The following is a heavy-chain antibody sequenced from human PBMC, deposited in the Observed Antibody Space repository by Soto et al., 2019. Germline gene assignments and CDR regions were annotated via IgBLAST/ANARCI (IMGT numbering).Heavy chain of an antibody. D-gene: IGHD2-2*01. CDR1: GYTFTSYD. V-gene: IGHV1-8*01. CDR3: ARYLKYPYYYMDV. Sequence: QVQLVQSGAEVKKPGASVKVSCKASGYTFTSYDINWVRQAPGQGLEGTGWMNPSRGNAGYAQKFQGRVTMTRNTSVNTAYMALSSLRSEDTAVYYCARYLKYPYYYMDVWGKGTTVTVSS. J-gene: IGHJ6*03. CDR2: MNPSRGNA.